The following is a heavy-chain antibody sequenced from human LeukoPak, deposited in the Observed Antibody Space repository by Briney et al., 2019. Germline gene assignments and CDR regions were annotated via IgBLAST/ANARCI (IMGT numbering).Heavy chain of an antibody. Sequence: PSGTLSLTCAVSGGSISSSNWWSWVRQPPGKGLEWIGEIYHSGSTNYNPSLKSRVTISVDKSKNQFSLKLSSVTAADTAVYYCARYGSGSYYGTFFDYWGQGTLVTVSS. J-gene: IGHJ4*02. CDR1: GGSISSSNW. CDR2: IYHSGST. D-gene: IGHD3-10*01. V-gene: IGHV4-4*02. CDR3: ARYGSGSYYGTFFDY.